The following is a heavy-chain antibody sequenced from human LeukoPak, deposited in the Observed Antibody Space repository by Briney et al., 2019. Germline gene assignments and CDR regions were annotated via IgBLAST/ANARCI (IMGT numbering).Heavy chain of an antibody. J-gene: IGHJ4*02. CDR3: ARTYCSSTSCYWVFDY. V-gene: IGHV1-18*04. D-gene: IGHD2-2*01. CDR2: ISAYNGNT. Sequence: ASVKVSCKASGYTFTSYCISWVRQAPGQGLEWMGWISAYNGNTNYAQKLQGRVTMTTDTSTSTAYMELRSLRSDDTAVYYCARTYCSSTSCYWVFDYWGQGTLVTVSS. CDR1: GYTFTSYC.